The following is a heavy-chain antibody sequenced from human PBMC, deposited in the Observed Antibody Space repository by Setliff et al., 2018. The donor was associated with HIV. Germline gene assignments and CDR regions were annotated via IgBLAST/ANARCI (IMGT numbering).Heavy chain of an antibody. CDR3: ARDFNYGSGRYYYYMDV. Sequence: SETLSLTCKVSGGAITGYYWSWVRQAPGKALESIASIYSGGSAIYHPSLKSRVTISVDTSKNQFSLKLSSVTAADTAVYYCARDFNYGSGRYYYYMDVWGKGTTVTVSS. CDR1: GGAITGYY. V-gene: IGHV4-4*08. D-gene: IGHD3-10*01. J-gene: IGHJ6*03. CDR2: IYSGGSA.